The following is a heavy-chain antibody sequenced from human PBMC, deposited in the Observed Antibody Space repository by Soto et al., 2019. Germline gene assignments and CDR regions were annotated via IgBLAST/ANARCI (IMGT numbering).Heavy chain of an antibody. J-gene: IGHJ5*02. CDR2: VNHSGEA. Sequence: SETLSLTCGVYGGSFRNYYWIWVRQPPGKGLEWIGDVNHSGEATYNPYLQSRITISLDTSNSQFSLKLTSVTAADTAMYLCAPSERVPRSWFDTWGQGTQVTVSS. D-gene: IGHD6-25*01. CDR3: APSERVPRSWFDT. V-gene: IGHV4-34*01. CDR1: GGSFRNYY.